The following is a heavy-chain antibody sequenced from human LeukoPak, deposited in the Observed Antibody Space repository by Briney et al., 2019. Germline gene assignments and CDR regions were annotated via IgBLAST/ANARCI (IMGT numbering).Heavy chain of an antibody. J-gene: IGHJ4*02. CDR3: ARDRGSYYFDY. Sequence: GGSLRLPCAASGFTVSNTYMSWVRQAPGKGLEWVSVIYSGGSTYYADSVKGRFTISRDNSKNTLYLQMNSLRAEDTAVYYCARDRGSYYFDYWGQGTPVTVSS. CDR1: GFTVSNTY. V-gene: IGHV3-53*01. CDR2: IYSGGST. D-gene: IGHD3-10*01.